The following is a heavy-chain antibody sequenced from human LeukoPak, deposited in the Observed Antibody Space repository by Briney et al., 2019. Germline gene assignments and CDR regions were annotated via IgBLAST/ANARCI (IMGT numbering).Heavy chain of an antibody. D-gene: IGHD3-10*01. CDR2: IRQDGGEK. CDR3: MRQNRAYYFGH. V-gene: IGHV3-7*01. Sequence: AGGSLRLSCAASGFTFSNYWMSWGRQAPGKGLEWVANIRQDGGEKNYVDSVQGRFSISRDNGKNSLYLQMHSLRVEDTAVYYCMRQNRAYYFGHWGQGTLVTVSS. J-gene: IGHJ1*01. CDR1: GFTFSNYW.